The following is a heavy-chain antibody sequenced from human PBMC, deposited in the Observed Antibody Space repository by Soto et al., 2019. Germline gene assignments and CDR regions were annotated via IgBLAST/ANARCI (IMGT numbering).Heavy chain of an antibody. CDR3: ARSPHYDYVWGSYRYPTDY. V-gene: IGHV4-39*01. D-gene: IGHD3-16*02. Sequence: SETLSLTCTVSGGSISSSSYYWGWIRQPPGKGLEWIGSIYYSGSTYYNPSLNSRVTISVDTSKNQFSLKLSSVTAADTAVYYCARSPHYDYVWGSYRYPTDYWGQGTLVTVSS. CDR1: GGSISSSSYY. CDR2: IYYSGST. J-gene: IGHJ4*02.